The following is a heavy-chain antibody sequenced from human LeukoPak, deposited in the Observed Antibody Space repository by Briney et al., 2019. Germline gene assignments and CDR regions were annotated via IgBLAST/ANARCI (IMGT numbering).Heavy chain of an antibody. V-gene: IGHV3-23*01. J-gene: IGHJ4*02. Sequence: GGSLRLSCAASGFTFSSYAMSWVRQAPGKGLEWVSVISATGGTTYYADSVKGRFTISRDNSKNTLYLQMNSLRAEDTAVYYCAKEDDDSSVYWGQGTLVTVSS. D-gene: IGHD3-22*01. CDR3: AKEDDDSSVY. CDR1: GFTFSSYA. CDR2: ISATGGTT.